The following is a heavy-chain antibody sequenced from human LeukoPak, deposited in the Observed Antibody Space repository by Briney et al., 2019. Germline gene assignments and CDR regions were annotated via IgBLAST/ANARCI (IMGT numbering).Heavy chain of an antibody. CDR2: INPNSGGT. D-gene: IGHD3-22*01. J-gene: IGHJ4*02. V-gene: IGHV1-2*02. CDR3: ARDLSRYYDSSGFPTD. Sequence: GAPVKVSCKASGYTFTGYYMHWVRQAPGQGLEWMGWINPNSGGTNYAQKFQGRVTMTRDTSISTAYMELSRLRSDDTAVYYCARDLSRYYDSSGFPTDWGQGTLVTVSS. CDR1: GYTFTGYY.